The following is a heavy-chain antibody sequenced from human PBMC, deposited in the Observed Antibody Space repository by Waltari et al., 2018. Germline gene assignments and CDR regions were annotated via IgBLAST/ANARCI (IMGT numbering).Heavy chain of an antibody. CDR1: GGTFSSYA. Sequence: QVQLVQSGAEVKKPGSSVKVSCKASGGTFSSYAISWVRQAPGQGLEWMGGIIPIFGTANYAQKCQGRVTITADESTSTAYMELSSLRSEDTAVYYCARDPSPATVTTHNQIASWGQGTLVTVSS. D-gene: IGHD4-17*01. V-gene: IGHV1-69*01. CDR3: ARDPSPATVTTHNQIAS. CDR2: IIPIFGTA. J-gene: IGHJ4*02.